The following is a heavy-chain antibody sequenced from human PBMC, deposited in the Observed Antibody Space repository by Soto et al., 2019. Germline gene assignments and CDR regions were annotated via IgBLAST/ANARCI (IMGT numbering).Heavy chain of an antibody. CDR1: GGSFSTYT. V-gene: IGHV1-8*01. J-gene: IGHJ5*02. D-gene: IGHD3-22*01. CDR3: ARDRIPYYDSSRAHTS. Sequence: PSVKFSCKVSGGSFSTYTLTWVRQAPGQGLEWMGGMNPNSGIIGYAQKFQGRVTMTRNTSISTAYMELSSLRAEDAAVYYCARDRIPYYDSSRAHTSWGQGTLVTGSA. CDR2: MNPNSGII.